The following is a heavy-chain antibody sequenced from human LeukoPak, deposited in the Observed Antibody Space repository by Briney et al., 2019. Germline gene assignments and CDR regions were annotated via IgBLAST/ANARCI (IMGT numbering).Heavy chain of an antibody. J-gene: IGHJ4*02. Sequence: GGSLRLSCAASGFTFSSYWMSWVRQAPGKGLEWVANIKQDGSEKYYVDSVKGRFTISRDNAKNSLYLQMNSLRAEDTAVYYCAKDGKRIAMIGVVRRGHYFDYWGQGSLVTVSS. CDR3: AKDGKRIAMIGVVRRGHYFDY. CDR1: GFTFSSYW. V-gene: IGHV3-7*03. D-gene: IGHD3-22*01. CDR2: IKQDGSEK.